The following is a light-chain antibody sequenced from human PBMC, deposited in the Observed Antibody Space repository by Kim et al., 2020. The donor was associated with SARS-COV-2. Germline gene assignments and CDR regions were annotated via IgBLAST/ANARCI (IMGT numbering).Light chain of an antibody. CDR3: QAWDSSTPNCV. CDR2: QDN. J-gene: IGLJ1*01. V-gene: IGLV3-1*01. CDR1: KLGDKY. Sequence: SYELTQPPSVSVSPGQTASITCSGYKLGDKYVSWYQQKPGQSPVVVIYQDNQRPSGIPERFSGSNSGNTATLTISGTQAMDEADYYCQAWDSSTPNCVFGAGTQVTVL.